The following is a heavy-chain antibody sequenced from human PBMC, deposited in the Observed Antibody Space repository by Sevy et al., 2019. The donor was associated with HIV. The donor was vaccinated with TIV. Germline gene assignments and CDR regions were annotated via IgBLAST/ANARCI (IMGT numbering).Heavy chain of an antibody. CDR3: ARGYYYVNDY. J-gene: IGHJ4*02. D-gene: IGHD3-10*02. CDR1: GFTFSSYE. Sequence: GGSLRLSCAASGFTFSSYEMNWVRQAPGKGLEWVSYISSSGSTIYYADSVKGRFTISRDNTKNSLYLQMNSLRAEDTAVYYSARGYYYVNDYWGQGTLVTVSS. CDR2: ISSSGSTI. V-gene: IGHV3-48*03.